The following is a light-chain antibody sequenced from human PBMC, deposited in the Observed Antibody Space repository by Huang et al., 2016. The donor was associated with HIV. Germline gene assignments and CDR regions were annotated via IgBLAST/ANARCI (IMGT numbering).Light chain of an antibody. J-gene: IGKJ1*01. CDR2: VAS. Sequence: EKVMTQSPATLSVSPGERATLSCRASQSVSSNVAWYQQKPGQAPRLLMYVASTRATGIPARFSGSGSGTEFTLTISSLQSEDFAVYYCQQYNNWPWTFGQGTKVEIK. CDR1: QSVSSN. CDR3: QQYNNWPWT. V-gene: IGKV3-15*01.